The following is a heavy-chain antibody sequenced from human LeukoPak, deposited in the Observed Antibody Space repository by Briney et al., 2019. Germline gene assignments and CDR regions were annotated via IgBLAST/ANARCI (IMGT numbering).Heavy chain of an antibody. Sequence: ASVKVSCKASGYTFTSYYMHWVRQAPGQGLEWMGIINPSGGSTSYAQKFQGRVTMTRDTSTSTVYMELSSLRSEDTAVYYCARASKEGYYGSGSYYTLYYYYGMDVWGQGTTVTVSS. CDR2: INPSGGST. CDR1: GYTFTSYY. J-gene: IGHJ6*02. V-gene: IGHV1-46*01. CDR3: ARASKEGYYGSGSYYTLYYYYGMDV. D-gene: IGHD3-10*01.